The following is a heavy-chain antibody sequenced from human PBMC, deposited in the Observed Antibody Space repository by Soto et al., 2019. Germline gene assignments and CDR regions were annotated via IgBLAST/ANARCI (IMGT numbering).Heavy chain of an antibody. CDR1: GYTFTSYG. CDR3: ARDLPVAGTSHRKTHKEYFQH. D-gene: IGHD6-19*01. J-gene: IGHJ1*01. CDR2: ISAYNGNA. Sequence: ASVKVSCKASGYTFTSYGISWVRQAPGQGLEWMGWISAYNGNANYAQKLQGRVTMTTDTSTSTAYMELRSLRSDDTAVYYCARDLPVAGTSHRKTHKEYFQHWGQGTLVTVSS. V-gene: IGHV1-18*01.